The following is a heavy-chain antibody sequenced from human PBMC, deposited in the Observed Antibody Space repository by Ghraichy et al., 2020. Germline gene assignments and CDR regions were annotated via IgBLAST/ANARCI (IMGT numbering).Heavy chain of an antibody. Sequence: GESLNISCKGSGYSFTSYWIGWVRQMPGKGLEWMGIIYPGDSDTRYSPSFQGQVTISADKSISTAYLQWSSLKAADTAMYYCARGDYYEDAPTWNYFDYWGQGTLVTVSS. CDR1: GYSFTSYW. D-gene: IGHD3-22*01. CDR3: ARGDYYEDAPTWNYFDY. J-gene: IGHJ4*02. CDR2: IYPGDSDT. V-gene: IGHV5-51*01.